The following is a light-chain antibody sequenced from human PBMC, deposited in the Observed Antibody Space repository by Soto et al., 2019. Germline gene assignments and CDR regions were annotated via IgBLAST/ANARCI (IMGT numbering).Light chain of an antibody. V-gene: IGLV2-8*01. Sequence: QSALTQPPSASGSPGQSVAISCTGTSSDVGGYNFVSWYQQHPGKAHKLIIYEVTKRPSGGPDRFSGSKSANTASLTVSGLQAEDEADYHCSSYAGNNNLVFGGGTKRTVL. CDR1: SSDVGGYNF. CDR3: SSYAGNNNLV. J-gene: IGLJ3*02. CDR2: EVT.